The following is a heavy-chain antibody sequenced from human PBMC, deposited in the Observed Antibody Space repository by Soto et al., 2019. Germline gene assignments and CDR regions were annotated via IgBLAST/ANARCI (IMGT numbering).Heavy chain of an antibody. J-gene: IGHJ5*02. Sequence: GGSLRLSCAASGFTFDDYAMHWVRQAPGKGLEWVSGISWNSGSIGYADSVKGRFTISRDNAKNSLYLQMNSLRAEDTALYYCAKDSVDGSSWYWNLFDPWGQGTLVTVSS. V-gene: IGHV3-9*01. D-gene: IGHD6-13*01. CDR2: ISWNSGSI. CDR3: AKDSVDGSSWYWNLFDP. CDR1: GFTFDDYA.